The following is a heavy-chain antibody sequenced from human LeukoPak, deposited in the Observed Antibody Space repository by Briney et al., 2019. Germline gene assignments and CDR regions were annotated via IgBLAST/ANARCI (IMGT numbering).Heavy chain of an antibody. CDR2: ISSSSSYI. V-gene: IGHV3-21*01. CDR1: GFAFSSYS. CDR3: ARKNSYGPGGMDV. J-gene: IGHJ6*02. D-gene: IGHD5-18*01. Sequence: GGSLRLSCAASGFAFSSYSMNWVRQAPGKGLEWVSSISSSSSYIYYADSVKGRFTISRDNAKNSLYLQMNSLRAEDTAVYYCARKNSYGPGGMDVWGQGTTVTVSS.